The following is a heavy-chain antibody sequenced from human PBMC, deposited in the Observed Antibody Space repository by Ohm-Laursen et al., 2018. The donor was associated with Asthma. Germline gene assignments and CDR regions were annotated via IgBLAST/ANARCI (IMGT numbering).Heavy chain of an antibody. CDR2: IYSGGST. D-gene: IGHD4-17*01. V-gene: IGHV3-53*01. CDR1: GFTVSSNY. J-gene: IGHJ4*02. CDR3: ARGTLYGDYLFDY. Sequence: SLRLSCAASGFTVSSNYMSWVRQAPGKGLEWVSVIYSGGSTYYADSVKGRFTISRDNSKNTLYLQMNSLRAEDTAVYYCARGTLYGDYLFDYWGQGTLVTVSS.